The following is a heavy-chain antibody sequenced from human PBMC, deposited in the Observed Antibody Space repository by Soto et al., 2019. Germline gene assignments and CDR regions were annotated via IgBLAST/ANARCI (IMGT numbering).Heavy chain of an antibody. Sequence: PGWSLRLSCEGSGFNFRNFNMIWVRQAPGKGLEWVSTILVDGRTFYVDSVKGRFTISRDSSQNTVYLQMNSLTAGDTALYYCAKATATGGGAFDICGHGKMVAVYS. CDR2: ILVDGRT. D-gene: IGHD2-8*02. CDR3: AKATATGGGAFDI. CDR1: GFNFRNFN. J-gene: IGHJ3*02. V-gene: IGHV3-23*01.